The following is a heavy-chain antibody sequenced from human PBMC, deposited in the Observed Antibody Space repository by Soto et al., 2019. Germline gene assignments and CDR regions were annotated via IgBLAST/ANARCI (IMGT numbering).Heavy chain of an antibody. Sequence: EVQLLESGGGLVQPGGSLRLSCAASGFTFSTYAMSWVRQAPGKGLEWVSGISGSGGSTYYAGSVKGRFTISRDNSNNTLYLQMSSLRAEDTAVYYCAKDRKSGSGWYWDYWGQGTLVTVSS. CDR2: ISGSGGST. J-gene: IGHJ4*02. CDR3: AKDRKSGSGWYWDY. V-gene: IGHV3-23*01. CDR1: GFTFSTYA. D-gene: IGHD6-19*01.